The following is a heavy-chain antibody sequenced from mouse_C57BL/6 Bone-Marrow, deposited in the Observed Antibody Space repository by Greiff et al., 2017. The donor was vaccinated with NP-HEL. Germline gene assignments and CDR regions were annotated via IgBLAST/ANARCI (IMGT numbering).Heavy chain of an antibody. D-gene: IGHD2-4*01. CDR2: SRNKANDYTT. J-gene: IGHJ3*01. CDR3: ARDGGGDYDGFAY. V-gene: IGHV7-1*01. CDR1: GFTFSDFY. Sequence: EVKLVESGGGLVQSGRSLRLSCATSGFTFSDFYMEWVRQAPGKGLEWIAASRNKANDYTTEYSASVKGRFIVSRDTSQSILYLQMNALRAEDTAIYYCARDGGGDYDGFAYWGQGTLVTVSA.